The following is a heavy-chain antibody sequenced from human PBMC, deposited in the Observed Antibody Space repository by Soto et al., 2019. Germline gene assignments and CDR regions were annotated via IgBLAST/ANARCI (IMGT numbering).Heavy chain of an antibody. Sequence: GGTLRLSCAASGFTVSGSAVHWVRQAPGKGQEWVAVISNDGSNKYYADSVKDRFTISRDNSKNTLFLQMNSLRAEDTAVYYFSNAPALDCGGDCYSGYFDYWGQGTLVTVSS. D-gene: IGHD2-21*02. CDR3: SNAPALDCGGDCYSGYFDY. CDR1: GFTVSGSA. CDR2: ISNDGSNK. J-gene: IGHJ4*02. V-gene: IGHV3-30*04.